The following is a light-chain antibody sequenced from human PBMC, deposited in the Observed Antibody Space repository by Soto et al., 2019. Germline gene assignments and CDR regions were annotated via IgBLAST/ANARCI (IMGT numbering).Light chain of an antibody. Sequence: EIVLTQSPATLSLSPGERATLSCGASQSVSSYLAWYQQKPVQAPRLRIYGASTRATGIPARFSGSGSGTEFTLTISSLQSEDFAVYYCQQRSNWPRTFGQGTKVDIK. CDR2: GAS. V-gene: IGKV3-11*01. CDR1: QSVSSY. CDR3: QQRSNWPRT. J-gene: IGKJ1*01.